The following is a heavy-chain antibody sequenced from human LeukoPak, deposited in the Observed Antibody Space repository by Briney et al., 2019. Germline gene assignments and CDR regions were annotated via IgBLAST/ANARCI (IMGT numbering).Heavy chain of an antibody. CDR1: GFTFSSYG. CDR2: ISYDGSTK. J-gene: IGHJ4*02. D-gene: IGHD6-13*01. Sequence: GGSLRLSCAASGFTFSSYGMHWVRQAPGKGLEWVALISYDGSTKYYADSVKGRFTISRDNSKNTLYLQMNSLRAEDTAVYYCANGIAAAGTGYWGQGTLVTVSS. CDR3: ANGIAAAGTGY. V-gene: IGHV3-30*18.